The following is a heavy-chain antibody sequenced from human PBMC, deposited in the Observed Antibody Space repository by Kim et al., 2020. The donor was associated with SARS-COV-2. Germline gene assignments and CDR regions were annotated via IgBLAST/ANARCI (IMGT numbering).Heavy chain of an antibody. D-gene: IGHD3-10*01. V-gene: IGHV3-48*02. CDR3: ARSGSGSYPDYYYGMDV. Sequence: KGRFTISRDNAKNSLYLQMNSLRDEDTAVYYCARSGSGSYPDYYYGMDVWGQGTTVTVSS. J-gene: IGHJ6*02.